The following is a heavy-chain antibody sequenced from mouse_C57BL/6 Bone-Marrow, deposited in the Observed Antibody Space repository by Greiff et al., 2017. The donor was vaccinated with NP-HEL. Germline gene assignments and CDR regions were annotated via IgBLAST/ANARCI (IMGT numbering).Heavy chain of an antibody. V-gene: IGHV2-5*01. D-gene: IGHD6-5*01. J-gene: IGHJ4*01. CDR2: ICRGGSS. Sequence: VQRVESGPGLVQPSQSLSITCTVSGFSLTSYGVHWVRQSPGKGLEWLGVICRGGSSDYNAAFMSRLSITKDNSKSQVFFKMNSLQADDTAIYYCAKNRNPLYYYAMDYWGQGTSVTVAS. CDR3: AKNRNPLYYYAMDY. CDR1: GFSLTSYG.